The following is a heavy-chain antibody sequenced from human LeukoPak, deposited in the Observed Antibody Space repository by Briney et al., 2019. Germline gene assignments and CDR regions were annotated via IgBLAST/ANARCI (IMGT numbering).Heavy chain of an antibody. CDR3: AKVGSWLVLNY. J-gene: IGHJ4*02. Sequence: GGSLRLSCAASGFTFGSYAMSWVRQAPGKGLEWVSAISGSGGSTYYADSVKGRFTIPRDNSKNTLYLQMNSLRAEDTAVYYCAKVGSWLVLNYWGQGTLVTVSS. CDR1: GFTFGSYA. CDR2: ISGSGGST. D-gene: IGHD6-19*01. V-gene: IGHV3-23*01.